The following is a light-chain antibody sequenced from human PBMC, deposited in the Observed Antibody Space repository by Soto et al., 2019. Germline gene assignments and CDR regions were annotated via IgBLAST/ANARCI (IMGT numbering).Light chain of an antibody. CDR2: WAS. V-gene: IGKV4-1*01. Sequence: DIVMTQSPDPLAVSLGERATINCKSSQSLLWSSNNKSYVAWYQQRPGQPPKLLIYWASTRESGVPDRFSGSDSGTDFTLPISSLQAEDGAVYYCQQYYTTPVTFGQGTKVEIK. J-gene: IGKJ1*01. CDR1: QSLLWSSNNKSY. CDR3: QQYYTTPVT.